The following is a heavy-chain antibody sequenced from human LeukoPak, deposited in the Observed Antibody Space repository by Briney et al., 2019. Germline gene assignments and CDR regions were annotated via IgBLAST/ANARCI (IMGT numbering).Heavy chain of an antibody. CDR3: ARPSRPYRSTEYFQH. J-gene: IGHJ1*01. Sequence: GGSLRLSCAASKFTFSSYSMNWVRQAPGKGLEWVSSITSSSTYIYYADSVKGRFTISRDNAKNSLYLQMNSLRAEDTAVYYCARPSRPYRSTEYFQHWGQGTLVIVSS. D-gene: IGHD6-13*01. CDR2: ITSSSTYI. CDR1: KFTFSSYS. V-gene: IGHV3-21*01.